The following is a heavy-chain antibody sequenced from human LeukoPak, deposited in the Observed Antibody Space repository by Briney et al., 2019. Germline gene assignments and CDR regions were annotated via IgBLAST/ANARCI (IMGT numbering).Heavy chain of an antibody. CDR2: INHSGST. D-gene: IGHD5-24*01. CDR3: ARARFTTDGYNSLYHMDV. V-gene: IGHV4-34*01. Sequence: SETLSLTCAVYGWSFSGYYWGWIRQPPGKGLEWSGEINHSGSTNYNPSLKRRVTISVDTSKNEFSLKLSSVTAADTAVVCWARARFTTDGYNSLYHMDVWGKGTTVTISS. CDR1: GWSFSGYY. J-gene: IGHJ6*03.